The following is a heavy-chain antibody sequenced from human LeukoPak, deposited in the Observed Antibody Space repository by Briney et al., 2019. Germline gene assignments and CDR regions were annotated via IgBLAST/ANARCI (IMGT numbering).Heavy chain of an antibody. V-gene: IGHV5-51*01. CDR2: IYPGDSDT. Sequence: GESLKISCQGSGYSFTSYWIGWVRQMPGKGLGWMGIIYPGDSDTRYSPSFQGQVTVSADKSNSTAYMEWSSLKASDTAMYYCARQRHSYSSSSWAAGNYFDYWGQGTLVTVSS. J-gene: IGHJ4*02. CDR3: ARQRHSYSSSSWAAGNYFDY. CDR1: GYSFTSYW. D-gene: IGHD6-6*01.